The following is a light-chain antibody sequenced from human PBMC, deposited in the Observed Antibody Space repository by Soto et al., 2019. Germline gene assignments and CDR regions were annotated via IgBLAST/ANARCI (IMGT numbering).Light chain of an antibody. CDR3: QQYMTYST. J-gene: IGKJ5*01. CDR1: QSLRGW. V-gene: IGKV1-5*01. CDR2: DAS. Sequence: DIQMTQSPSTLSASVGYRVTITCRASQSLRGWLAWYQQRPGKAPKALIYDASTLANGVPSRFNGSGSGTEFTLTISSLQPDDFATYYCQQYMTYSTFGQGTRLEIK.